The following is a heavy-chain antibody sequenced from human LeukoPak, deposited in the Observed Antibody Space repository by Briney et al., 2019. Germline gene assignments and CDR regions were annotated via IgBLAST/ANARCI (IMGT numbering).Heavy chain of an antibody. D-gene: IGHD4-17*01. Sequence: SETLSLTCAVYGGSFNGYYWSWIRQPPGKGLEWIGEINHSGSTNYNPSLKSRVTISVDTSKSQFSLKLSSVTAADTAVYYCARGNDYGDYADAFDIWGQGTMVTVSS. V-gene: IGHV4-34*01. CDR1: GGSFNGYY. CDR3: ARGNDYGDYADAFDI. J-gene: IGHJ3*02. CDR2: INHSGST.